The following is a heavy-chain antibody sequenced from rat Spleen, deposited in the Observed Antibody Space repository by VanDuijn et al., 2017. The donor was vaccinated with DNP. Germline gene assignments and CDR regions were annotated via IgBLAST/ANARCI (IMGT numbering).Heavy chain of an antibody. CDR3: IRWNSGHFDY. V-gene: IGHV5-22*01. Sequence: EVQLVESGGGLVQPGRSLKLSCAASGFSFSGFYMAWVRQAPTKGLEWVAYIGSDGYAPYYGDSVKGRFTISRDNAKSTLYLQMNSLRYEDMATYYCIRWNSGHFDYWGQGVMVTVSS. CDR2: IGSDGYAP. J-gene: IGHJ2*01. D-gene: IGHD4-3*01. CDR1: GFSFSGFY.